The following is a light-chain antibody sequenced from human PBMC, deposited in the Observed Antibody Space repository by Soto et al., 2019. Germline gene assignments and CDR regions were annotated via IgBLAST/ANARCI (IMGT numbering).Light chain of an antibody. CDR2: AAS. V-gene: IGKV3-15*01. J-gene: IGKJ1*01. Sequence: IVMTQSPATLSVSPRERATLSCRAGQSIDSKLAWYQQRPGQAPRLLIYAASTRATGIPARFSGSGSGTEFTLTISGLQSEDFGVYYCQQYKSGRTFGQGTNVEIK. CDR1: QSIDSK. CDR3: QQYKSGRT.